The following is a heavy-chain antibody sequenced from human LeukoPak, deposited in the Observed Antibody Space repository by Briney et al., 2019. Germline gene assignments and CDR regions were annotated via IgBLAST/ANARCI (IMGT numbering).Heavy chain of an antibody. D-gene: IGHD3-22*01. CDR1: GFTFSSYV. CDR2: LSFDGSND. CDR3: AKPLAYYDSSSYACFDY. J-gene: IGHJ4*02. Sequence: PGRSLRLSCAASGFTFSSYVMHWVRQAPGKGLEWVAVLSFDGSNDRYADSVKGRFTISRDNSKNTLYLEMNSLRADDTAVYYCAKPLAYYDSSSYACFDYWGQGTLVTVSS. V-gene: IGHV3-30*18.